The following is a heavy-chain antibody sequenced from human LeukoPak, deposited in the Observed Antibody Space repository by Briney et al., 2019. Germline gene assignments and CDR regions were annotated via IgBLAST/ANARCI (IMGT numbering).Heavy chain of an antibody. D-gene: IGHD3-16*02. CDR1: GYYISDGFY. CDR2: IFHSGTT. CDR3: AKGRRGYSYGSDV. J-gene: IGHJ6*04. V-gene: IGHV4-38-2*02. Sequence: SETLSLTCTVSGYYISDGFYWDWIRQTPGKGLEWIGSIFHSGTTYYNPSLKRRVTISTDTSKNHFSLNLNSVTAADTAVYYCAKGRRGYSYGSDVWGKGTTVTISS.